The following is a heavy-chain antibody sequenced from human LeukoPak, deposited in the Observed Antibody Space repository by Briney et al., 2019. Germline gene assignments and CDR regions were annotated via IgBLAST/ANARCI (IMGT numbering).Heavy chain of an antibody. CDR3: ASSTKGYIYGSYYFDY. V-gene: IGHV4-34*01. Sequence: SETLSLTCAVYGGSFSGYYWSWIRQPPGKGLEWIGEINHSGGTRYNPSLKSRITISVDTSQNHFSLRLTSVTAADTALYYCASSTKGYIYGSYYFDYWGQGTLVIVSS. CDR1: GGSFSGYY. CDR2: INHSGGT. D-gene: IGHD5-18*01. J-gene: IGHJ4*02.